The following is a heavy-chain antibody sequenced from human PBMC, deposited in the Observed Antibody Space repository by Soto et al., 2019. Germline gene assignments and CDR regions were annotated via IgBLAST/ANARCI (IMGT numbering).Heavy chain of an antibody. D-gene: IGHD5-12*01. J-gene: IGHJ4*02. CDR1: GFTFDAYA. CDR3: AKDMQHSGYDPQIDY. Sequence: EVQLVESGGGLVQPGRSVRLSCAASGFTFDAYAMHWVRQPPGKGLEWVSGISWNSGSITYADSVRGRFTISRDNVKNSLYLQINSLRGEDTAFYYCAKDMQHSGYDPQIDYWGQGTLVTVSS. V-gene: IGHV3-9*01. CDR2: ISWNSGSI.